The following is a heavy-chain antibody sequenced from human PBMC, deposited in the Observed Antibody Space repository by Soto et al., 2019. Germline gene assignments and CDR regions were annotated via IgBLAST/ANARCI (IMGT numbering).Heavy chain of an antibody. D-gene: IGHD3-3*01. CDR1: GFTFTSFA. V-gene: IGHV1-58*01. CDR3: AAGGVAFYDGMDV. CDR2: IVVGSGNT. Sequence: ASVKVSCKASGFTFTSFAVQWVRQARGQRLEWIGWIVVGSGNTNYAQKFQERVTITRDMSTSTAYMELSSLRSEDTAVYYCAAGGVAFYDGMDVWGQGTTVTVSS. J-gene: IGHJ6*02.